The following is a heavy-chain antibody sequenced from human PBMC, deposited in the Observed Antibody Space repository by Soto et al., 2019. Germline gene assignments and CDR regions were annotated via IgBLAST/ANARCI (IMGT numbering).Heavy chain of an antibody. D-gene: IGHD2-8*01. CDR1: GYSFTSYW. CDR2: IYPGDSDT. V-gene: IGHV5-51*01. CDR3: ARLRGEGGVYGVYYYYYYMDV. Sequence: GESLKISCKGSGYSFTSYWIGWVRQMPGKGLEWMGIIYPGDSDTRYSPSFQGQVTISADKSISTAYLQWSSLKASDTAMYYCARLRGEGGVYGVYYYYYYMDVWGKGTTVTV. J-gene: IGHJ6*03.